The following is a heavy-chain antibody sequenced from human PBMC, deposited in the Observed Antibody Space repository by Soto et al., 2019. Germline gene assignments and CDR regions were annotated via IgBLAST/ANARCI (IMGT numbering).Heavy chain of an antibody. CDR2: ISRYGDFT. V-gene: IGHV3-23*01. D-gene: IGHD3-22*01. Sequence: EVQLLESGGDLIQPGGSLRLSCAASGFTFNIYAMTWVRQAPGKGLEWVSAISRYGDFTYYADSVEGRFTISRDNSKNTLYLQMNSLRAEDTAVYYCAKDRSLYHDSRGYLFDNWGQGTLVTVSS. CDR3: AKDRSLYHDSRGYLFDN. CDR1: GFTFNIYA. J-gene: IGHJ4*02.